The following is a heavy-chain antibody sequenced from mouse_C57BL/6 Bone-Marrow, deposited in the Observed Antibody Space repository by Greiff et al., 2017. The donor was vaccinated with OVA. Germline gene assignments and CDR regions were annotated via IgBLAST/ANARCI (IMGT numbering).Heavy chain of an antibody. D-gene: IGHD1-1*01. J-gene: IGHJ3*01. V-gene: IGHV3-6*01. CDR1: GYSITSGYY. CDR3: ARETTVVEGFAY. Sequence: EVKLQESGPGLVKPSQSLSLTCSVTGYSITSGYYWNWIRQFPGNKLEWMGYISYDGSNNYNPSLKNRISITRDTSKNQFFLKLNSVTTEDTATYDCARETTVVEGFAYWGQGTLVTVSA. CDR2: ISYDGSN.